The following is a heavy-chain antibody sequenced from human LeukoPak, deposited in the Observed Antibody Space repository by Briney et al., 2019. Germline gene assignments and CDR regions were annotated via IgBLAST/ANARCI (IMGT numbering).Heavy chain of an antibody. D-gene: IGHD2-2*01. V-gene: IGHV3-21*01. Sequence: PGGSLRLSCAASGFTFSSYSMNWVRQAPGKGLEWVSSISSSSSYIYYADSVKGRFTISRDNAKNSLYLQMNSLRAEDTAVYYCARGPKYQLLRSNWFDPWGQGTLVTVTS. CDR3: ARGPKYQLLRSNWFDP. CDR1: GFTFSSYS. J-gene: IGHJ5*02. CDR2: ISSSSSYI.